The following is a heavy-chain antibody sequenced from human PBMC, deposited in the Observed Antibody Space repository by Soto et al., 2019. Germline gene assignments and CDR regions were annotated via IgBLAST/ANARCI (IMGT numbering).Heavy chain of an antibody. J-gene: IGHJ6*02. CDR3: ATGRGVYFCYGMDV. CDR2: ISGSGGST. V-gene: IGHV3-23*01. D-gene: IGHD3-10*01. Sequence: EVQLLESGGGLVQPGGSLRLSCAASGFTFSSYAMSWVRQAPGKGLEWVSAISGSGGSTYYADSVKGRFTISRDNSKNRLYVQMNGLRAEDTAVYYCATGRGVYFCYGMDVWGQGTTVTVSS. CDR1: GFTFSSYA.